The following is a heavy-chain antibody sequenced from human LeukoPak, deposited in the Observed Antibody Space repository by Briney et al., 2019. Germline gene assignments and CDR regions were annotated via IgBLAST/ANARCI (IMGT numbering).Heavy chain of an antibody. CDR3: ARELDYYDSSGYPLAVFDY. V-gene: IGHV4-34*01. CDR2: INHSGST. D-gene: IGHD3-22*01. Sequence: SETLSLTCAVYGGSFSGYYWSWIRQPPGKGLEWIGEINHSGSTNYNPSLKSRVTISVDTSKNQFSLKLSSVTAADTAVYYCARELDYYDSSGYPLAVFDYWGQGTLVTVSS. CDR1: GGSFSGYY. J-gene: IGHJ4*02.